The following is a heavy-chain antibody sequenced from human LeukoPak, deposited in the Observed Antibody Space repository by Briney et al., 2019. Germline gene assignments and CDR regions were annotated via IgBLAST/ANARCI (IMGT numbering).Heavy chain of an antibody. CDR1: GFNFSSYA. CDR3: ARRGSFSSGNYFFDS. V-gene: IGHV3-23*01. Sequence: GGSLRLSCAASGFNFSSYAMGWVRQAPGKGLDWVSALNYNSGTTYYADSVKGRFSISRDNSKNTLYLQMNSLRAEDTAVYYCARRGSFSSGNYFFDSCGQGTLVTVSS. CDR2: LNYNSGTT. D-gene: IGHD2-15*01. J-gene: IGHJ4*02.